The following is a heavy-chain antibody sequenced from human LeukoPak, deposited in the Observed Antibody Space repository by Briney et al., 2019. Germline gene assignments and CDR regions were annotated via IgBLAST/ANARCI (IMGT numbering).Heavy chain of an antibody. CDR1: GLTFSTYA. CDR3: VRANSYLDY. D-gene: IGHD2/OR15-2a*01. V-gene: IGHV3-64D*09. Sequence: PGGSLRLSCSASGLTFSTYAMFWGRQAPGKGLDYVSSISSNGGSAYYADSVKGRFTISRDNSKNTLNLQMSSLRPEDTAVYYCVRANSYLDYWGHGTLVTVSS. CDR2: ISSNGGSA. J-gene: IGHJ4*01.